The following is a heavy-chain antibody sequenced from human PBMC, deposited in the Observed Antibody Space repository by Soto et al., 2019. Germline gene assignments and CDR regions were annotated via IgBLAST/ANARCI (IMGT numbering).Heavy chain of an antibody. D-gene: IGHD6-19*01. Sequence: PGGSLRLSCAASVFTLSSYAIHLVRQAPGEGLEWVTVISKGGSNLYFADSVKGRFTISRDNSKNTLYLQMNSLRSEDTAVYYCARAAVADAFDIWGQGTLVTVSS. J-gene: IGHJ3*02. V-gene: IGHV3-30-3*01. CDR2: ISKGGSNL. CDR1: VFTLSSYA. CDR3: ARAAVADAFDI.